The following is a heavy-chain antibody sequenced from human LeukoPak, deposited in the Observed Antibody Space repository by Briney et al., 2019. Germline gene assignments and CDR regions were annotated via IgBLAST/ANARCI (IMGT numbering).Heavy chain of an antibody. CDR2: VNRDGSET. Sequence: GGSLGLSCAASGFALSSHWMTWVRQVPGRGPEWVANVNRDGSETYYLDSVKGRFTISKDNAKNSLYLQMNSLRAEDTALYHGMDVWGQGTTVIVSS. CDR1: GFALSSHW. J-gene: IGHJ6*02. V-gene: IGHV3-7*03. CDR3: MDV.